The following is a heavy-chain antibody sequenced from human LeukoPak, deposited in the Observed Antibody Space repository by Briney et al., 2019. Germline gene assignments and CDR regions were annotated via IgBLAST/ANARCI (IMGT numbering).Heavy chain of an antibody. V-gene: IGHV1-8*01. J-gene: IGHJ4*02. CDR1: AYTFNSYD. CDR2: MNPNSGST. CDR3: ARGTPSGWHGAVY. D-gene: IGHD6-19*01. Sequence: ASVKVSCKASAYTFNSYDINWVRQATGPGLEWMGWMNPNSGSTGYAQRFQGRVTMTRDTSITTAYMELSDLRSEDTAVYYCARGTPSGWHGAVYWGQGTLVTVSS.